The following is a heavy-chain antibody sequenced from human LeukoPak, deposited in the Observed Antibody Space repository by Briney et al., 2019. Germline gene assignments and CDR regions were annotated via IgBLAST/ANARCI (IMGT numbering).Heavy chain of an antibody. V-gene: IGHV3-30*04. CDR3: ARDRKVITYWFDP. J-gene: IGHJ5*02. Sequence: GGSLRLSCKTSGFAFSTYSMNWVRQAPGKGLEWVAVISYDGSNKYYADSVKGRFTISRDNSKNTLYLQMNSLRAEDTAVYYCARDRKVITYWFDPWGQGTLVTVSS. D-gene: IGHD3-22*01. CDR1: GFAFSTYS. CDR2: ISYDGSNK.